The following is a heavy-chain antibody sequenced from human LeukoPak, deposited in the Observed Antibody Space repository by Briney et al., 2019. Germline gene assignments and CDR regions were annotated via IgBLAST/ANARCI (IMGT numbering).Heavy chain of an antibody. V-gene: IGHV3-9*03. CDR1: GFTFDDYA. CDR3: ARDRGSSPSGNLDF. D-gene: IGHD3-10*01. J-gene: IGHJ4*02. CDR2: ISWDSGSI. Sequence: GGSLRLSCAASGFTFDDYAMHWVRQAPGKGLEWVSGISWDSGSIGYADSVKGRFTISRDNAKNSLYLQMTSLRPDDMGVYYCARDRGSSPSGNLDFWGLGTLVAVSS.